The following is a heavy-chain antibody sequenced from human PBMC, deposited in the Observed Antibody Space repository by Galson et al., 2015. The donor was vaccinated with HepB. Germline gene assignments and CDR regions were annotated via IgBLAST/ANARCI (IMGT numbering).Heavy chain of an antibody. CDR2: LSGSGGST. V-gene: IGHV3-23*01. D-gene: IGHD2-2*01. Sequence: SLRLSCAASGFTFSNYAMTWVRQAPGKGLEWVSVLSGSGGSTYYADSVKGRFSISRDNSENTVYLQMNSLRAEDTAVYYCAKAVREHCSSTTCPNWFDAWGQGTLVTVSS. CDR3: AKAVREHCSSTTCPNWFDA. CDR1: GFTFSNYA. J-gene: IGHJ5*02.